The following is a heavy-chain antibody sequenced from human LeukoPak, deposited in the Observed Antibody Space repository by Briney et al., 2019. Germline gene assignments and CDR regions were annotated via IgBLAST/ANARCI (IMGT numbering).Heavy chain of an antibody. D-gene: IGHD3-10*01. CDR1: GFVFSNYW. Sequence: GGSLRLSCAASGFVFSNYWMTWVRQAPGKGLEWVSSISSSSSYIYYADSVKGRFTISRDNAKNSLYLQMNSLRAEDTAVYYCARARFITARPSYFDYWGQGTLVTVSS. V-gene: IGHV3-21*01. CDR3: ARARFITARPSYFDY. J-gene: IGHJ4*02. CDR2: ISSSSSYI.